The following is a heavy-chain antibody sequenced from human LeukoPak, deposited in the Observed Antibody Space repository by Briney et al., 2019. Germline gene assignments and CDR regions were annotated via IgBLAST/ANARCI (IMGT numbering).Heavy chain of an antibody. J-gene: IGHJ3*02. CDR1: GYTFISYY. CDR3: AREGSENDAFDI. V-gene: IGHV1-46*01. Sequence: ASVKVSCKASGYTFISYYMHWVRQAPGQGLEWMGIINPSGGSTSYAQKFQGRVTMTRDTSTSTVYMELSSLRSEDTAVYYCAREGSENDAFDIWGQGTMVTVSS. CDR2: INPSGGST.